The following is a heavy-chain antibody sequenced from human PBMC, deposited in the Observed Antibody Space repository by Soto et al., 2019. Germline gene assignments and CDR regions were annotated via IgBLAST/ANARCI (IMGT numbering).Heavy chain of an antibody. CDR1: GFTFSSYD. Sequence: GGSLRLSCAASGFTFSSYDMHWVRQATGKGLEWVSAIGTAGDTYYPGSVKGRFTISRENAKNSLYFQMNSLRAEDTAVYYCARGPFYGDLYGMDVWGQGTTVTVSS. CDR2: IGTAGDT. J-gene: IGHJ6*02. D-gene: IGHD4-17*01. V-gene: IGHV3-13*01. CDR3: ARGPFYGDLYGMDV.